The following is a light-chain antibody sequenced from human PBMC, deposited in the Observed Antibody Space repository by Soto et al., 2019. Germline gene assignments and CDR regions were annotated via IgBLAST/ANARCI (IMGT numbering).Light chain of an antibody. J-gene: IGKJ4*01. CDR2: RAS. V-gene: IGKV1-5*03. CDR1: QSVNIW. Sequence: DIQMTQYPSTLSASVGDRVTITCRASQSVNIWLAWYQHKPGKAPRLLIYRASNLEGGVPRRFSGSGSGTEFTLTISSLQPDDFGTYYCQQYNSSSLTFGGGTKVEIK. CDR3: QQYNSSSLT.